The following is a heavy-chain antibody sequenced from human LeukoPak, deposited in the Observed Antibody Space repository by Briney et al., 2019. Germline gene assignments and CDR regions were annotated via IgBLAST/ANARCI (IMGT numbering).Heavy chain of an antibody. CDR2: IWYDGSNK. CDR1: GFTFSSYG. J-gene: IGHJ4*02. Sequence: GGSLRLSCAASGFTFSSYGMHWVRQAPGKGLEWVAVIWYDGSNKYYADSVKGRFTISRDNSKNTLYLQMNSLKTEDTAVYYCTSCAYDYRFFENWGQGTLVTVSS. CDR3: TSCAYDYRFFEN. V-gene: IGHV3-33*01. D-gene: IGHD5-12*01.